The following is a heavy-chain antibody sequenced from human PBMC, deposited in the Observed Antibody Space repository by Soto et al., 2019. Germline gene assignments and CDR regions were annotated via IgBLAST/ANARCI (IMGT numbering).Heavy chain of an antibody. Sequence: QVQLVQSGAEVKKPGASVKFSCKASGYTFTSYDINWVRQATGQGLEWMGWMNPNSGNTGYAQKFQGRVTMTRSTSISTAYMELSSLRSEDTAVYYCARGRGDYGDYVLTGWGQGTLVTVSS. J-gene: IGHJ4*02. V-gene: IGHV1-8*01. CDR3: ARGRGDYGDYVLTG. CDR1: GYTFTSYD. D-gene: IGHD4-17*01. CDR2: MNPNSGNT.